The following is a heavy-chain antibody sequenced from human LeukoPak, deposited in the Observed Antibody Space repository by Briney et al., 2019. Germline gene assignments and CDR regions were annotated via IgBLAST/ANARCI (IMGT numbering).Heavy chain of an antibody. J-gene: IGHJ4*02. V-gene: IGHV3-23*01. CDR2: IIASSGDT. CDR3: AKGGYDYVEIGYFDY. Sequence: GGSLRLSCAASGFSFSNYAMTWVRQAPGKGLEWVSLIIASSGDTFYADSVKGRFTISRDISKNTLHLQMNSLRADDTALYYCAKGGYDYVEIGYFDYWGQGTLVTVSS. D-gene: IGHD5-12*01. CDR1: GFSFSNYA.